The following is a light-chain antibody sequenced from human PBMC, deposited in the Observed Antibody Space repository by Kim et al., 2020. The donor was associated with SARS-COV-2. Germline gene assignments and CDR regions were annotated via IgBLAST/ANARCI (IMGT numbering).Light chain of an antibody. CDR1: QSIGSY. V-gene: IGKV3-11*01. J-gene: IGKJ5*01. CDR3: QQRSNWST. Sequence: SLSTGDRATLSCRASQSIGSYLAWYQQKPGQAPRLLIYDASTRATGIPARFSGSGSGTDFTLTISSLEPEDFAVYYCQQRSNWSTFGQGTRLEIK. CDR2: DAS.